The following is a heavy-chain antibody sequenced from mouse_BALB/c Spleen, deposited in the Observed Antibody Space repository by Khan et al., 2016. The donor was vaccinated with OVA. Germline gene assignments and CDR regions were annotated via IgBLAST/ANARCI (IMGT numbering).Heavy chain of an antibody. CDR1: GYTFTTYW. V-gene: IGHV1-7*01. J-gene: IGHJ3*01. CDR2: INPSTGYT. D-gene: IGHD2-14*01. CDR3: APFYRYDGGFAY. Sequence: QVQLKQSGAELAKPGASVKMSCKSSGYTFTTYWMHWVKQRPGQGLEWIGYINPSTGYTEFNQNFRDKATLTADKSSSTAYMQLSSLTSEDSAVYYCAPFYRYDGGFAYWGQGTLVTVSA.